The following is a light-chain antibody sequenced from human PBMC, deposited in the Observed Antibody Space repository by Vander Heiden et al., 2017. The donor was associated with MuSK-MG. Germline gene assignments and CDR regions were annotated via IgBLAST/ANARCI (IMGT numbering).Light chain of an antibody. Sequence: SSELPQDPAVSVAFAQTVRISCQGHTLRHYSATQSQQKPGQAPLLVIYGKNKRPSAIPDRCSGSSSGNTASLIITGGQAEDEADYYCNSRDSSGNHYVVFGGGTKLTVL. CDR2: GKN. J-gene: IGLJ2*01. V-gene: IGLV3-19*01. CDR1: TLRHYS. CDR3: NSRDSSGNHYVV.